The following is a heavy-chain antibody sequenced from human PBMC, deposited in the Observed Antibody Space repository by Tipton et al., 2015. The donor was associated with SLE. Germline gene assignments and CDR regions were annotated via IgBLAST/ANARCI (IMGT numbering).Heavy chain of an antibody. D-gene: IGHD3-10*01. V-gene: IGHV4-38-2*01. J-gene: IGHJ1*01. CDR1: GYSVNSGHY. CDR3: AVGSYYVHH. CDR2: VYHSGST. Sequence: GLVKPSETLSLTCAVSGYSVNSGHYWGWIRQPPGKGLEWIGSVYHSGSTYYNPSLQSRVTISVDRSKNHFSLMLTSVTAADRAVHYCAVGSYYVHHWGQGTLVTVSS.